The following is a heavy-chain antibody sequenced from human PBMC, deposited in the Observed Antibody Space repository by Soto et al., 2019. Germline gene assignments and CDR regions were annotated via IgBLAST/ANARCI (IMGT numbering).Heavy chain of an antibody. J-gene: IGHJ1*01. CDR2: IHYSGST. D-gene: IGHD2-15*01. Sequence: PSETLSLTCTVSGGSIYSYYWTWIRQPPGKGLEWIGYIHYSGSTKYNPSLKSRVTISVDTSKNQFSLKLSSVTAADTAVYYCARDGGREGYNSAEYIHHWGQGTPVTVSS. V-gene: IGHV4-59*01. CDR1: GGSIYSYY. CDR3: ARDGGREGYNSAEYIHH.